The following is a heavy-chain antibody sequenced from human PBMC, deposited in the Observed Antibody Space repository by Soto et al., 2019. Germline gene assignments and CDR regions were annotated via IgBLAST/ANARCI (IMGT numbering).Heavy chain of an antibody. Sequence: QVQLVESGGGVVQPGRSLTLSCAASGFTFSRFDMHWVRQAPGKGLEWVAVISEDGNTKYYADSVKGRFTISRDKSSNTLFLQMNSLRAEDTAVYYCAKARPTYTDTYSHRTFDYLGQGILVTVSS. CDR3: AKARPTYTDTYSHRTFDY. V-gene: IGHV3-30*18. J-gene: IGHJ4*02. CDR2: ISEDGNTK. D-gene: IGHD2-15*01. CDR1: GFTFSRFD.